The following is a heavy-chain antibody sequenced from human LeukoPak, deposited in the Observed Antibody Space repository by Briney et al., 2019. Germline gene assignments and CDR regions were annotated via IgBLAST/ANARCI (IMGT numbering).Heavy chain of an antibody. V-gene: IGHV3-23*01. D-gene: IGHD2/OR15-2a*01. CDR1: GYSFTAYG. CDR3: VKGHTDYYFTIDS. Sequence: PGGSLRLSCAAPGYSFTAYGMGWVRQAPGKGPEWVAAISFNTHYPDSVKGRFTISRDNSKNTLYLQMNNLRAEDTAVYYCVKGHTDYYFTIDSWGQGTLVTVSS. J-gene: IGHJ4*02. CDR2: ISFNT.